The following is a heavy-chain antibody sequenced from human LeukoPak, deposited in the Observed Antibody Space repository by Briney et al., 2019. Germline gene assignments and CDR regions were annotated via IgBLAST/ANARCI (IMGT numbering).Heavy chain of an antibody. J-gene: IGHJ4*02. Sequence: QLGGSLRLSCATSGFTFSSYWMHWVRQAPGKGLVWVSRISTDGSSASYADSVKGRFTISRDNAKNTLYLQMNSLRAEDTAVYYCATFRSPDYWGQGTLVTVSS. CDR2: ISTDGSSA. V-gene: IGHV3-74*01. CDR1: GFTFSSYW. CDR3: ATFRSPDY.